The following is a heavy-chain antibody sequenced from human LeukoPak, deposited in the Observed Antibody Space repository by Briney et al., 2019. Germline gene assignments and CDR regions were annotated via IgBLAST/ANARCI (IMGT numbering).Heavy chain of an antibody. CDR3: ARSSIAALGWYYYGMDV. J-gene: IGHJ6*02. CDR1: GYTFITYY. D-gene: IGHD6-6*01. V-gene: IGHV1-46*01. CDR2: INPSGGST. Sequence: ASVKVSCKASGYTFITYYMHWVRQAPGQGLEWRGIINPSGGSTSYAQKFQGRVTMTRDTSTSTVYMELSSLRSEDTAVYYCARSSIAALGWYYYGMDVWGQGTTVTVSS.